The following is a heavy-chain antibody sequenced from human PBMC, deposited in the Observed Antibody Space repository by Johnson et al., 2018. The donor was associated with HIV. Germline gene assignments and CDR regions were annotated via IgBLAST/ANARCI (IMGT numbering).Heavy chain of an antibody. CDR3: ARDQRGGYSYGDAFDF. J-gene: IGHJ3*01. CDR1: GFTFSSYW. CDR2: ISYDGSTK. D-gene: IGHD5-18*01. V-gene: IGHV3-30-3*01. Sequence: QVQLVESGGGLVQPGGSLRPSCAASGFTFSSYWMHWVRQAPGKGLEWVAIISYDGSTKYYADSVKGRFTISRDNSKNSLYLQMNTLRAEDTAVYYCARDQRGGYSYGDAFDFWGQGTVVSVST.